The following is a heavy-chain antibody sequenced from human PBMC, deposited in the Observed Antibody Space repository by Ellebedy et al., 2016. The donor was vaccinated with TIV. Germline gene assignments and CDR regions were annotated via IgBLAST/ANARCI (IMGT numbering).Heavy chain of an antibody. J-gene: IGHJ4*02. CDR3: ARANY. D-gene: IGHD5-24*01. CDR2: IKEDGSAK. V-gene: IGHV3-7*01. CDR1: GFTFRSEW. Sequence: PGGSLRLSCAASGFTFRSEWMSWVRQAPGKGLEWVANIKEDGSAKDYVDLVKGRFTISRDNAKNSLYLQMNNLRVEDTAVYYCARANYWGQGTLVTVSS.